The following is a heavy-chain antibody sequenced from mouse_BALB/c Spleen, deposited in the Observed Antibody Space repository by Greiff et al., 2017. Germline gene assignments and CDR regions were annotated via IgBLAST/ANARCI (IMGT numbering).Heavy chain of an antibody. CDR3: ASRYYGSSPFAY. V-gene: IGHV3-8*02. Sequence: EVKLVESGPSLVKPSQTLSLTCSVTGDSITSGYWNWIRKFPGNKLEYMGYISYSGSTYYNPSLKSRISITRDTSKNQYYLQLNSVTTEDTATYYCASRYYGSSPFAYWGQGTLVTVSA. CDR2: ISYSGST. D-gene: IGHD1-1*01. CDR1: GDSITSGY. J-gene: IGHJ3*01.